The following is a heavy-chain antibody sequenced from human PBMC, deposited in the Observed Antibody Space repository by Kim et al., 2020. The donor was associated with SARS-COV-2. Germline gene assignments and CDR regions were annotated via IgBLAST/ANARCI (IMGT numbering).Heavy chain of an antibody. CDR2: ISWNSGSI. D-gene: IGHD6-13*01. CDR3: AKGGVHSSSWYIIDY. V-gene: IGHV3-9*01. CDR1: GFTLDDYA. Sequence: GGSLRLSCAASGFTLDDYAMHWVRQAPGKGLEWDSGISWNSGSIGYADSVKGRFTISRDNAKNSLYLQMNSLRAEDTALYYCAKGGVHSSSWYIIDYRGQGALVTVSS. J-gene: IGHJ4*02.